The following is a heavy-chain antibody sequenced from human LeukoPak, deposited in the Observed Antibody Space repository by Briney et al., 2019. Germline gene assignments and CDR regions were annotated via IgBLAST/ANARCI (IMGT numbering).Heavy chain of an antibody. CDR3: ARAVVVPAVLFDY. CDR2: IYYSGST. J-gene: IGHJ4*02. Sequence: PSETLSLTCTVSGGSISSYYWSWIRQHPGKGLEWIGYIYYSGSTYYNPSLKSRVTISVDTSKNQFSLKLSSVTAADTAVYYCARAVVVPAVLFDYWGQGTLVTVSS. V-gene: IGHV4-59*06. D-gene: IGHD2-2*01. CDR1: GGSISSYY.